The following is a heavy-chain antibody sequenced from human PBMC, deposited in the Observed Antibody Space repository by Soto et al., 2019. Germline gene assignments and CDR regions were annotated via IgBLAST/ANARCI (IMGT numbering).Heavy chain of an antibody. CDR2: INSDGSST. D-gene: IGHD3-10*01. J-gene: IGHJ5*02. V-gene: IGHV3-74*01. CDR3: ARDPGSMVRGLNNWFDP. Sequence: EVQLVESGGGLVQPGGSLRLSCAASEFSFSSYWMHWVRQAPGKGMVWVSRINSDGSSTSYADSVKGRFTISRDKAKNTLYLQMNSVRAVDSAVYYCARDPGSMVRGLNNWFDPWGQGTLVTVSS. CDR1: EFSFSSYW.